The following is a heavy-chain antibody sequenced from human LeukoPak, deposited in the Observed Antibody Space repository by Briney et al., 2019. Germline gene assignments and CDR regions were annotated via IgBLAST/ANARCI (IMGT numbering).Heavy chain of an antibody. J-gene: IGHJ6*03. CDR2: MKYDGREI. Sequence: PGGSLRLSCAASGFTFSTYWMSWVRQAPGKGLEGVANMKYDGREIYYAVSVKGRVTTSRDNAKNSLYLQMNSLRAEDTAVYYCARGRQASLDYYMDVWGEGATVIVSS. CDR3: ARGRQASLDYYMDV. CDR1: GFTFSTYW. V-gene: IGHV3-7*01.